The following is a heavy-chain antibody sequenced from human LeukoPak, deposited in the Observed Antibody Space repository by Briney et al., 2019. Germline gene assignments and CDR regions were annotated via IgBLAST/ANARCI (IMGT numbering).Heavy chain of an antibody. V-gene: IGHV1-2*02. CDR3: ARVRYSSSSDEDFDY. CDR2: INPNSGGT. J-gene: IGHJ4*02. D-gene: IGHD6-6*01. Sequence: ASVKVSCKASGYTFTGYYMHWVRQAPGQGLEWMGWINPNSGGTNCAQKFQGRVTMTRDTSISTAYMELSRLRSDDTAVYYCARVRYSSSSDEDFDYWGQGTLVTVSS. CDR1: GYTFTGYY.